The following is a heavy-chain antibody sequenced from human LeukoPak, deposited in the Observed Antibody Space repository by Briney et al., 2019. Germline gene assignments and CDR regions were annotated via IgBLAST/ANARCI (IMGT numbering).Heavy chain of an antibody. D-gene: IGHD2-15*01. CDR2: VYYSGST. CDR1: GGSIGTYY. J-gene: IGHJ6*03. CDR3: ARSGYCSGSYCYGYYYYMDV. V-gene: IGHV4-59*01. Sequence: PSETLSLTCTVSGGSIGTYYWSWIRQPPGKGLEWIGYVYYSGSTHYHPSLKSRVTISVDTSKNQFSLTLSSVTAADTAVYYCARSGYCSGSYCYGYYYYMDVWGTGTTVSVSS.